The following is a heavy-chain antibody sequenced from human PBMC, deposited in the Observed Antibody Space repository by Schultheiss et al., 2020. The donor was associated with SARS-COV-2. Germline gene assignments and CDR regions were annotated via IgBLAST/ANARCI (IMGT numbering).Heavy chain of an antibody. J-gene: IGHJ6*03. CDR3: ARDSSKRTTIFAMVPHRYMDV. Sequence: GESLKISCAASGFTFSSYWMSWVRQAPGKGLEWVANIKGDGSEKYLVDSVKGRFTISRDNANNSLYLQISSLRAEDTAVYYCARDSSKRTTIFAMVPHRYMDVWGKGITVTVSS. V-gene: IGHV3-7*05. D-gene: IGHD3-3*01. CDR1: GFTFSSYW. CDR2: IKGDGSEK.